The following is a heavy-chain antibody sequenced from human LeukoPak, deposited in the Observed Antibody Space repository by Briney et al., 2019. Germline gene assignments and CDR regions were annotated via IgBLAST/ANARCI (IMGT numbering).Heavy chain of an antibody. V-gene: IGHV4-59*01. CDR1: GGSISGYY. Sequence: PSETLSLTCTVSGGSISGYYWSWIRQPPGKGLEWVGYIYYSGSTNYNPSLKSRVTISVDTSKNQFSLKLSSVTAADTAVYYCARRNCSGGSCYLSPSSWWFDPWGQGTLVTVSS. J-gene: IGHJ5*02. CDR2: IYYSGST. CDR3: ARRNCSGGSCYLSPSSWWFDP. D-gene: IGHD2-15*01.